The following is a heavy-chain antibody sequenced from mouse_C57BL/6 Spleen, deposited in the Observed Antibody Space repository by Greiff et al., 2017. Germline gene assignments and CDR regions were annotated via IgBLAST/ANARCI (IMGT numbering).Heavy chain of an antibody. D-gene: IGHD3-2*02. Sequence: VQLQQSGAELVKPGASVKISCKASGYAFSSYWMNWVKQRPGKGLEWIGQIYPGDGDTNYNGKFKGKATLTADKSSSTAYMQLSSLTSEDSAVYFCARGGTAQAFYAMDYWGQGTSVTVSS. CDR1: GYAFSSYW. J-gene: IGHJ4*01. CDR2: IYPGDGDT. V-gene: IGHV1-80*01. CDR3: ARGGTAQAFYAMDY.